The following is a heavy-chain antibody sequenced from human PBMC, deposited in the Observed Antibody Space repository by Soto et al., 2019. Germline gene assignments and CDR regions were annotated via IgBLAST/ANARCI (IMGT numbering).Heavy chain of an antibody. V-gene: IGHV3-21*01. CDR1: GFTFRTYS. J-gene: IGHJ6*02. CDR3: ARGSSWSIYGLDV. CDR2: ISSGSDYI. D-gene: IGHD6-13*01. Sequence: GGSLRLSCAASGFTFRTYSMNWVRQAPGKGLEWVSSISSGSDYIYYADLVKGRFTISRDNAKSSLFLQMNSLRAEDTALYSCARGSSWSIYGLDVWGQGTTVTVSS.